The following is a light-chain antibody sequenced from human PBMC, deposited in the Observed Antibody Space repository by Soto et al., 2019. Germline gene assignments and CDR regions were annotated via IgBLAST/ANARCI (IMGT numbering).Light chain of an antibody. Sequence: QSVLTQPPSASGTPGQRVTISCSGSSSNIGSNTVNWYQQLPATAPKLLIYSNNQRPSGVPDRFSGSKAGTSASLAISGIQAEDEADYSCAAWDSSLNGPVVFGGGTKLTVL. J-gene: IGLJ2*01. CDR1: SSNIGSNT. V-gene: IGLV1-44*01. CDR2: SNN. CDR3: AAWDSSLNGPVV.